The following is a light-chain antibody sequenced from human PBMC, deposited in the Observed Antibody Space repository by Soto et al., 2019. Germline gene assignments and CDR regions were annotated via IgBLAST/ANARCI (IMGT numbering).Light chain of an antibody. V-gene: IGKV4-1*01. CDR3: QQYESTPPT. Sequence: DIVMTQSPDSLAVSLGERATINCKSSQRVLYSSNNKNYLAWYQQRPGQPPKLLIYWASTRESGVPDRFSGSGSGTDFTLTITSLQAEDVAVYYCQQYESTPPTFGQGTQLEIK. CDR2: WAS. J-gene: IGKJ2*01. CDR1: QRVLYSSNNKNY.